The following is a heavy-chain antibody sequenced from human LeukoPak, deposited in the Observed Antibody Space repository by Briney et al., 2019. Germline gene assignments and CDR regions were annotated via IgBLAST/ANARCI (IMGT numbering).Heavy chain of an antibody. CDR1: GFTFDGYG. D-gene: IGHD3-3*01. CDR2: IGWNSGSI. V-gene: IGHV3-9*03. CDR3: AKSDAAALWSGYQYYFDY. J-gene: IGHJ4*02. Sequence: GGSLRLSCAASGFTFDGYGMHWVRQAPGKGLEWVSGIGWNSGSICYADSVKGRFTISRDNAKNSLYLQMNSLRAEDMALYYCAKSDAAALWSGYQYYFDYWGQGTLVTVSS.